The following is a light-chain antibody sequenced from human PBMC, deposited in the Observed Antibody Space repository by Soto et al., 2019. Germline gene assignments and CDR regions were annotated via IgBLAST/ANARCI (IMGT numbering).Light chain of an antibody. Sequence: QSALTQPRSVSGSPGQSVTISCTGSSSDVGTYKYVSWYQQHPGKAPKLMIYDVSQRPSGVPDRFSGSKSGNTASLTISGLQAEDESDYYWCSYAGRYSSVFGGGSKLTVL. J-gene: IGLJ2*01. CDR2: DVS. CDR1: SSDVGTYKY. CDR3: CSYAGRYSSV. V-gene: IGLV2-11*01.